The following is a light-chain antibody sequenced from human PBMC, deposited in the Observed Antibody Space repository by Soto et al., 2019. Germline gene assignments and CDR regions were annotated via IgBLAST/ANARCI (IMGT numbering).Light chain of an antibody. CDR2: GVS. J-gene: IGKJ2*01. Sequence: EVVLTQSPGTLSLSPGERATLSCRASQSVSMSYLSWYQQKPGQAPRLLIFGVSSRAAGIPDRFTGSGSGSDFALTISRLEPEDFAVYYCQKYGDSPYTFGQGTKLEIK. V-gene: IGKV3-20*01. CDR1: QSVSMSY. CDR3: QKYGDSPYT.